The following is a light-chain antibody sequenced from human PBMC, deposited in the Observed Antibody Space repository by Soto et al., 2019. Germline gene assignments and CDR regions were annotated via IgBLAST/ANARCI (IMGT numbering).Light chain of an antibody. J-gene: IGLJ2*01. CDR3: QSYDSSLSGSVV. CDR2: GNS. CDR1: RSNIGAGYD. Sequence: QAVVTQPPSVSGAPGQRVTISCTGSRSNIGAGYDVHWYQQLPGTAPKLLIYGNSNRPSGVPDRFSGSKSGTSASLAITGLQAEDESDYYCQSYDSSLSGSVVFGGGTKLTVL. V-gene: IGLV1-40*01.